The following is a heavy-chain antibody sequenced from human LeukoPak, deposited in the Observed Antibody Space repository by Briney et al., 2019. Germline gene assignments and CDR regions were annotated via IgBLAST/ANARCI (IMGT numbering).Heavy chain of an antibody. Sequence: PGGSLRLSCAASGFTFTSHSLNWVRQAPGKGLEWVSSISSSSSYIYYADSVKGRFSISRDNARNSLYLQMNSLRAEDTAVYYCANLRKSLWIPEFDYWGQGTLVTVSS. J-gene: IGHJ4*02. CDR2: ISSSSSYI. CDR3: ANLRKSLWIPEFDY. CDR1: GFTFTSHS. V-gene: IGHV3-21*04. D-gene: IGHD1-1*01.